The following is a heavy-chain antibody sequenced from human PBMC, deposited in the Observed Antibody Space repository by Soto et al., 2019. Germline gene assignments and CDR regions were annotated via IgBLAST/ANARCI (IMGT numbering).Heavy chain of an antibody. CDR1: GFTFTSSA. V-gene: IGHV1-58*01. J-gene: IGHJ6*02. CDR3: AGGVWRGYSEYYYGMDV. D-gene: IGHD3-3*01. CDR2: IVVGSGNT. Sequence: GASVKVSCKASGFTFTSSAVQWVRQARGQRLEWIGWIVVGSGNTNYAQKFQERVTITRDMSTSTAYMELSSLRSEDTAVYYCAGGVWRGYSEYYYGMDVWGQGTTVTVSS.